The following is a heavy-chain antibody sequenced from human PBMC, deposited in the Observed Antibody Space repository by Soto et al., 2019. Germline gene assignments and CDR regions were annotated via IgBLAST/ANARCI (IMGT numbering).Heavy chain of an antibody. CDR2: FYYTGTT. CDR3: ARISYWVKDY. CDR1: GASLSSGSYY. V-gene: IGHV4-61*01. J-gene: IGHJ4*02. Sequence: SETLSLTCTVSGASLSSGSYYWSWIRQPPGKGLEWIGYFYYTGTTKYNPSLESRVTISADTSKNQFSLNLTPVTAADTAVYYCARISYWVKDYWGQGALVTVSS. D-gene: IGHD2-8*02.